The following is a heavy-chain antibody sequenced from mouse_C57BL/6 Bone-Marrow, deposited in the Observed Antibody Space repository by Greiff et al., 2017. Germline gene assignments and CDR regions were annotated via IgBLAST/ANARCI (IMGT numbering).Heavy chain of an antibody. J-gene: IGHJ4*01. D-gene: IGHD3-2*02. CDR3: ARDGDSSGPGAMDY. CDR2: SRNKANDYTT. CDR1: GFTFSDFY. Sequence: EVKLMESGGGLVQPGGSLRLSCATSGFTFSDFYMEWVRQAPGQGLEWLAASRNKANDYTTAYSASVKGRIIVTRDTSQSILYLQMNALRAEDTAIYDCARDGDSSGPGAMDYWGQGTSVTVSS. V-gene: IGHV7-1*01.